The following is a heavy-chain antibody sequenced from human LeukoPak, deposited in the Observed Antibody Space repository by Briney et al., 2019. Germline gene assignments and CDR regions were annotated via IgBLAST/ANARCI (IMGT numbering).Heavy chain of an antibody. J-gene: IGHJ1*01. CDR1: GFTVSAFY. CDR2: LYTGGDT. D-gene: IGHD2-21*01. V-gene: IGHV3-66*01. CDR3: ARSQTYLYFQS. Sequence: PGGSLRLSCAASGFTVSAFYMTWVRQAPGKGLEWVSILYTGGDTSYADSMKDRFTISRDNSKDTLYLQMTSLRVEDTAVYYCARSQTYLYFQSWGQGTLVTVSS.